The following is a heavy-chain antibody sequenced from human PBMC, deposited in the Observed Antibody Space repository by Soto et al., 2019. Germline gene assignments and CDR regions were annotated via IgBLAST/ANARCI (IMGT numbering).Heavy chain of an antibody. D-gene: IGHD6-19*01. J-gene: IGHJ5*01. V-gene: IGHV6-1*01. CDR3: ARESSTCFGP. Sequence: SQTLSLTCVISGDSVSSSSAAWNWIRQSPSRGLKWLGRTYYRSKWYNDYAVSVKSRITVNPDTSRNQFSLQLTSVIPEDRVVYFCARESSTCFGPWGQGTLVTVSS. CDR1: GDSVSSSSAA. CDR2: TYYRSKWYN.